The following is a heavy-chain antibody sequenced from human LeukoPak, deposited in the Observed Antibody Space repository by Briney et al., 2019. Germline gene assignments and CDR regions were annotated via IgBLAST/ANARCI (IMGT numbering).Heavy chain of an antibody. V-gene: IGHV1-8*03. CDR2: MNPNSGNT. CDR1: GYIFTSYD. D-gene: IGHD3-22*01. CDR3: ARGTPVYYYDSTGHHYYFDY. J-gene: IGHJ4*02. Sequence: GASVKVSCKASGYIFTSYDINWVRQATGQGLEWMGWMNPNSGNTGYAQKFQGRVTITRNTSISTAYMELSSLRSEDTAVYYCARGTPVYYYDSTGHHYYFDYWGQGTLVTVSS.